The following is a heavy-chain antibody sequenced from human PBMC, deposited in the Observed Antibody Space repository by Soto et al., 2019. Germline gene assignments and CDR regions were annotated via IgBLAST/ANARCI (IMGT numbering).Heavy chain of an antibody. CDR3: ARVERGTATTVVDAFDI. J-gene: IGHJ3*02. CDR1: GGSVNSGNYY. V-gene: IGHV4-34*01. CDR2: MSHSGGT. Sequence: QVQLQQGGAGLLKPSETLSLTCAVYGGSVNSGNYYWRWIRQPPGKGLQWIGEMSHSGGTHFNPSLKSRVTISVDTSKNQFSLKMSSVTAADTALYYCARVERGTATTVVDAFDIWGPGTLVTVSS. D-gene: IGHD1-7*01.